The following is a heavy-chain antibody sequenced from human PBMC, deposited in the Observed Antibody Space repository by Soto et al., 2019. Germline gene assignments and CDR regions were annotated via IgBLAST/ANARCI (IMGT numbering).Heavy chain of an antibody. J-gene: IGHJ4*02. CDR1: GGSISSYY. Sequence: NPSETLSLTCTVSGGSISSYYWSWIRQPPGKGLEWIGYIYYSGSTNYNPSLKSRVTISVDTSKNQFSLKLSSVTAADTAVYYCARVVNYDILTGYLYGYYFDYWGQGTLVTVSS. D-gene: IGHD3-9*01. V-gene: IGHV4-59*01. CDR3: ARVVNYDILTGYLYGYYFDY. CDR2: IYYSGST.